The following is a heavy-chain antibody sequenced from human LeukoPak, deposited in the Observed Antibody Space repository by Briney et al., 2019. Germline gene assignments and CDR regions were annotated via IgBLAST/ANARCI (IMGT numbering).Heavy chain of an antibody. CDR3: AKESHAGEGYVEGVDY. CDR1: GFTFDDYA. D-gene: IGHD5-12*01. V-gene: IGHV3-43D*03. CDR2: ISWDCGNT. Sequence: SGGTLRLSCAASGFTFDDYAMLWVRQPPGKGLEWVSIISWDCGNTHYADSVKGRFTISRDNSKNSLYLQMNSLRAEDTALYYCAKESHAGEGYVEGVDYWGQGTLVTVSS. J-gene: IGHJ4*02.